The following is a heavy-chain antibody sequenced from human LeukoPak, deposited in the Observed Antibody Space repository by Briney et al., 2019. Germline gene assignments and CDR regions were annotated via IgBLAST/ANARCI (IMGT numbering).Heavy chain of an antibody. CDR2: RYYSGST. D-gene: IGHD3-16*01. CDR3: ARVRGDFETD. J-gene: IGHJ1*01. CDR1: GGPISSYY. V-gene: IGHV4-59*01. Sequence: SETLSLTCSVSGGPISSYYWTWIRQPPGKGLEWIGYRYYSGSTTYNPSLKSRVTISVDTSKSQFSLKLISVTAADTAIYYCARVRGDFETDWGQGTLVTVSS.